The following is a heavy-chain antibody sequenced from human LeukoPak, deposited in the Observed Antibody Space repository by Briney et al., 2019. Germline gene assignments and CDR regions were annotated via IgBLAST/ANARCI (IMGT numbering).Heavy chain of an antibody. CDR1: GYTFTSYY. CDR3: ARGASAVAGSVYFDY. CDR2: INPSGGST. Sequence: ASVKVSCKASGYTFTSYYMHWVRQAPGQGLEWMGIINPSGGSTSYAQKFQGRVTMTRDMSTSTVYMELSSLRSEDTAVYYCARGASAVAGSVYFDYWGQGTLVTVSS. J-gene: IGHJ4*02. D-gene: IGHD6-19*01. V-gene: IGHV1-46*01.